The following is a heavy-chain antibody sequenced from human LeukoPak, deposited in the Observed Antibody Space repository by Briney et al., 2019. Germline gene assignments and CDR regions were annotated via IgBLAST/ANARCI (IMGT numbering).Heavy chain of an antibody. J-gene: IGHJ4*02. D-gene: IGHD5-24*01. CDR2: IYTSGST. V-gene: IGHV4-61*02. Sequence: PSETLSLTCTVSGGSISSGSYYWSWIRQPAGKGLEWIGRIYTSGSTNYNPSLKSRVTISVDTSKNQFSLKLSSVTAADTAVYYCARADGYKRGGFDYWGPGTLVTVSS. CDR1: GGSISSGSYY. CDR3: ARADGYKRGGFDY.